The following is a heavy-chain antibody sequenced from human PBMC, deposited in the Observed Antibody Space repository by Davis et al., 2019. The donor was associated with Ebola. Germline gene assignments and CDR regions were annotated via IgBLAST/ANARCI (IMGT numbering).Heavy chain of an antibody. Sequence: ASVKVSCKASGGTFRSYGISWVRQAPGQGLEWMGWINPNSGDTNYAQKFQGRVAVTRDTSINTAYMELSRLRSDDTAVYYCTRVRQKLVTKYYYYYMDDWGRGTTVTVSS. CDR3: TRVRQKLVTKYYYYYMDD. CDR1: GGTFRSYG. V-gene: IGHV1-2*02. CDR2: INPNSGDT. J-gene: IGHJ6*03. D-gene: IGHD6-13*01.